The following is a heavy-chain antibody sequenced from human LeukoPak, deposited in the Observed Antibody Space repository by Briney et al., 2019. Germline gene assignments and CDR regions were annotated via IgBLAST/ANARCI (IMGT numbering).Heavy chain of an antibody. CDR1: GFTVSSNY. CDR3: ARGSYYDFWSGYFVY. V-gene: IGHV3-53*01. Sequence: GGSLRLSCAASGFTVSSNYMSWVRQAPGKGLEWVSVIYSGGSTYYADSVKGRFTISRDNSKNTLYLQMNSLRAEDTAVYYCARGSYYDFWSGYFVYWGQGTLVTVSS. CDR2: IYSGGST. D-gene: IGHD3-3*01. J-gene: IGHJ4*02.